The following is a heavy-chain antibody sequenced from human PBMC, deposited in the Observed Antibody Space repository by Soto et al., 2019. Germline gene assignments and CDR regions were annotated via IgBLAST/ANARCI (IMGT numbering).Heavy chain of an antibody. CDR3: AKEASAHGDPFCYGMDV. V-gene: IGHV3-30*18. D-gene: IGHD4-17*01. CDR2: ISYDGSNK. CDR1: GFTFSSYG. J-gene: IGHJ6*02. Sequence: QVQLVESGGGVVQPGRSLRLSCAASGFTFSSYGMHWVRQAPGKGLEWVAVISYDGSNKYYADSVKGRFTISRDNSKNTLYLQMNSLRAEDTAVYYCAKEASAHGDPFCYGMDVWGQGTTVTVSS.